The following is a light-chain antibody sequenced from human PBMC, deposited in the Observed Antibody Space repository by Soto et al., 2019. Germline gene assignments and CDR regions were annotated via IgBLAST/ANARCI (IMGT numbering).Light chain of an antibody. J-gene: IGKJ1*01. Sequence: IQMTQSPSTLSASVGDRVTITCRASQGISSYLAWYQQKPGKAPKLLIYDASSLESGVPSRFSGSGSGTEFTLTISSLQPDDFATYYCQQYNSYSPTFGQGTRWIS. V-gene: IGKV1-5*01. CDR1: QGISSY. CDR3: QQYNSYSPT. CDR2: DAS.